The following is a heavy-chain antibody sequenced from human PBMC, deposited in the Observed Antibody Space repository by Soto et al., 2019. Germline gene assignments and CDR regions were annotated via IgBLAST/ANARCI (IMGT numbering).Heavy chain of an antibody. CDR3: ARQSIAARLYYMDV. Sequence: SETLSLTCTVSGGSISSSSYYWGWIRQPPGKGLKWIGSFYYSGSTYYSPSLKSRVTISVDTSKNPFSLKLSSVTAADTAVYYCARQSIAARLYYMDVWGKGTTVTVSS. J-gene: IGHJ6*03. CDR2: FYYSGST. CDR1: GGSISSSSYY. D-gene: IGHD6-6*01. V-gene: IGHV4-39*01.